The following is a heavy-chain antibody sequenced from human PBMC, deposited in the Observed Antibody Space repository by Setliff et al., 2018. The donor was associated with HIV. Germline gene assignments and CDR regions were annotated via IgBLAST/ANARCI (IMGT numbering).Heavy chain of an antibody. CDR2: IYYSGST. CDR3: ARRGAVAGPTTI. D-gene: IGHD6-19*01. Sequence: SETLSLTCTVSGGSISNYYWSWIRQPPGKGLEWIGYIYYSGSTNYNPSLKGRVSLSVDTSKNQFSLNLTSVTAADTAVYYCARRGAVAGPTTIWGQGTLVTVSS. V-gene: IGHV4-59*13. CDR1: GGSISNYY. J-gene: IGHJ4*02.